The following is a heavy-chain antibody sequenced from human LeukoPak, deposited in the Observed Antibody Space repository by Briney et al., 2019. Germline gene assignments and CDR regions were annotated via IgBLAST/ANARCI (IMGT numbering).Heavy chain of an antibody. V-gene: IGHV3-11*04. CDR2: ISSSGGTI. Sequence: GGSLRLSCAASGFTFSDYYMSWIRQAPGKGLEWVSYISSSGGTIYYADSVKGRFTISRDNAKNSLYLQMNSLRAEDTAVYYCARDRRYYYDSSGFDYWGQGTLVTVSS. J-gene: IGHJ4*02. CDR3: ARDRRYYYDSSGFDY. CDR1: GFTFSDYY. D-gene: IGHD3-22*01.